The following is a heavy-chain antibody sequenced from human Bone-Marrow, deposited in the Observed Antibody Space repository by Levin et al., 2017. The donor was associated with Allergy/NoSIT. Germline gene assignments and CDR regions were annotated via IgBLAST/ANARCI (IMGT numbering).Heavy chain of an antibody. CDR1: GGSINTSNYY. Sequence: SETLSLTCTVSGGSINTSNYYWGWIRQSPGTGLEWIGGGNMYYNPALKSRVSISVDTSKNQFSLKLSSVTAADAAVYYCARRTGWHNYFDDWGQGIRVTVSS. CDR3: ARRTGWHNYFDD. D-gene: IGHD2-8*02. CDR2: GNM. J-gene: IGHJ4*02. V-gene: IGHV4-39*01.